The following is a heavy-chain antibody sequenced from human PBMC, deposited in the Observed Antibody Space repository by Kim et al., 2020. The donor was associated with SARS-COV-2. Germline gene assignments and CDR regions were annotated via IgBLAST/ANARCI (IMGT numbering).Heavy chain of an antibody. CDR3: ANVHRHMDDIAASVGY. Sequence: DPVKGRFTISRDTTNNTLYLQMNGLRPEDTAVYYCANVHRHMDDIAASVGYWGQGTLVTVSS. D-gene: IGHD6-6*01. J-gene: IGHJ4*02. V-gene: IGHV3-30*02.